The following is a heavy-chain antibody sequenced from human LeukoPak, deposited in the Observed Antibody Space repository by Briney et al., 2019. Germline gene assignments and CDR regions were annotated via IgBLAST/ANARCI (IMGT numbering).Heavy chain of an antibody. D-gene: IGHD3-16*02. CDR3: ARRSGGYYDYIWGSYPYYFDY. Sequence: PSQTLSLTCTVSGGSISSGSYYWSWIRQPAGKGLEWIGRIYTSGSTNYNPSLKSRVTISVDTSKNQFSLKLSSVTAADTAVYYCARRSGGYYDYIWGSYPYYFDYWGQGTLVTVSS. CDR2: IYTSGST. CDR1: GGSISSGSYY. J-gene: IGHJ4*02. V-gene: IGHV4-61*02.